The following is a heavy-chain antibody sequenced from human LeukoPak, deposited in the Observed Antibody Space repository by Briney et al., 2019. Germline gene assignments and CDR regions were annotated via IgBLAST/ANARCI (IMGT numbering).Heavy chain of an antibody. CDR3: ANGTVAVNYFAD. D-gene: IGHD6-19*01. J-gene: IGHJ4*02. CDR2: ISGSGGST. CDR1: GFTFSSYA. Sequence: PGGSLRLSCAASGFTFSSYAMSWVRQAPGKGLEWVSAISGSGGSTYYADSVKGRFTISRDNSKNTMSLQMNSLRAEDAAASYCANGTVAVNYFADWRQGSLVTVSS. V-gene: IGHV3-23*01.